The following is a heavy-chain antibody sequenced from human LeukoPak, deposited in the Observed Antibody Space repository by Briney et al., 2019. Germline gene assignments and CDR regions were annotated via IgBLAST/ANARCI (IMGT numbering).Heavy chain of an antibody. V-gene: IGHV6-1*01. CDR3: ARVRSGIFEY. CDR1: GDSVSSNRVT. Sequence: SQTLSLTCAISGDSVSSNRVTWNWIRQSPSRGLEWLGRTYYRSKWSNDYAESVKSRIIINPDTSKNQFSLQLNSVTPEDTAVYYCARVRSGIFEYWGQGTLVIVSP. D-gene: IGHD3-10*01. J-gene: IGHJ4*02. CDR2: TYYRSKWSN.